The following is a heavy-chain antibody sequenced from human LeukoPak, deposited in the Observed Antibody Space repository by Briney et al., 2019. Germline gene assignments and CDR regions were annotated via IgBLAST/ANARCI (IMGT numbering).Heavy chain of an antibody. V-gene: IGHV1-2*02. J-gene: IGHJ4*02. D-gene: IGHD5-12*01. CDR3: ARDYSGYDNY. CDR2: INPNSGGT. Sequence: ASVKVSCKASGGTFSSYAISWVRQAPGQGLEWMGWINPNSGGTNYAQKFQGRVTKTRDTSISTAYMELSRLRSDDTAVYYCARDYSGYDNYWGQGTLVTVSS. CDR1: GGTFSSYA.